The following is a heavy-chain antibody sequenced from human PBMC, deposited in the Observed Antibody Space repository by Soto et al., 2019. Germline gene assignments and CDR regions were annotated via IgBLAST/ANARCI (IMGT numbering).Heavy chain of an antibody. CDR2: FDPEDGET. Sequence: ASVKVSWKVSGYTITELSMHWVRQAPGKGLEWMGGFDPEDGETIYAQKFQGRVTMTEDTSTDTAYMELSSLRSEDTAVYYCATDLEGRDYYYYYGMDVWGQGTTVTVSS. J-gene: IGHJ6*02. D-gene: IGHD2-21*02. CDR1: GYTITELS. V-gene: IGHV1-24*01. CDR3: ATDLEGRDYYYYYGMDV.